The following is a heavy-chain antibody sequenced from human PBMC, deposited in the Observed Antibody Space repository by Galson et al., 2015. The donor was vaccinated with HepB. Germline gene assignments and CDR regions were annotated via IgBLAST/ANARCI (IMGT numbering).Heavy chain of an antibody. CDR2: IVTGSGST. J-gene: IGHJ3*02. CDR1: GFTFSGSA. V-gene: IGHV1-58*01. D-gene: IGHD2-8*01. CDR3: AAPDRHGLDSFDI. Sequence: SVKLSCTASGFTFSGSAVQWVRQASGQRPEWTGWIVTGSGSTNYAQRFQEGVTISRDMSTSTVYMELSGLRSDDTAVYYCAAPDRHGLDSFDIWGQGTVVTVSS.